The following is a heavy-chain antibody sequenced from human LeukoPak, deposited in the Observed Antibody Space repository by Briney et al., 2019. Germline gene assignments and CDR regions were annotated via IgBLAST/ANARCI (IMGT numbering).Heavy chain of an antibody. CDR1: GFTFSSYE. V-gene: IGHV3-48*03. J-gene: IGHJ4*02. Sequence: GGSLRLSCAASGFTFSSYEMNWVRQAPGKGLEWVSYISSSGSTIYYADSVKGRFTISRDNAKNSLYLQMNSLRAEDTAVYYSAREETGGHYCDYWGQGTLVTVSS. D-gene: IGHD2-8*02. CDR3: AREETGGHYCDY. CDR2: ISSSGSTI.